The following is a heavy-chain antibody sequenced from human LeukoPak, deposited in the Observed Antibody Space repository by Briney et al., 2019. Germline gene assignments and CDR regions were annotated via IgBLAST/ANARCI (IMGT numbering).Heavy chain of an antibody. CDR1: GYTFTGYY. D-gene: IGHD3-9*01. J-gene: IGHJ5*02. CDR2: INPNSGGT. Sequence: GASVKVSCKASGYTFTGYYMRWVRQAPGQGLEWMGRINPNSGGTNYAQKFQGRVTMTRDTSISTAYMELSRLRSDDTAVYYCARVSLTGYYLSWGQGTLVTVSS. CDR3: ARVSLTGYYLS. V-gene: IGHV1-2*06.